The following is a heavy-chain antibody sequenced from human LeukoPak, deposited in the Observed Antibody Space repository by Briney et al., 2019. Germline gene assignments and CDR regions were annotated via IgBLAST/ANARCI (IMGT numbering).Heavy chain of an antibody. CDR1: GGSISSSNW. V-gene: IGHV4-4*02. D-gene: IGHD6-13*01. CDR3: ARGGSSSWYRGRWFDP. Sequence: SETLSLTCAVSGGSISSSNWWRCVRQPPGKGLEWIGEIYHSGSTNYNPSLKSRVTISVDKSKNQFSLKLSSVTAADAAVYYCARGGSSSWYRGRWFDPWGQGTLVTVSS. J-gene: IGHJ5*02. CDR2: IYHSGST.